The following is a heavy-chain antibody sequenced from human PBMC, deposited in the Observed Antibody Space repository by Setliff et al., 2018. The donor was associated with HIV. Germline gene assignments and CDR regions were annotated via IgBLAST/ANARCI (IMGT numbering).Heavy chain of an antibody. V-gene: IGHV1-18*01. J-gene: IGHJ6*03. D-gene: IGHD6-19*01. CDR1: GYTFTSYG. CDR2: ISAYNGNT. CDR3: ARCGGCSGWSYYYYYYMDV. Sequence: ASVTVSCKASGYTFTSYGISWVRQAAGQGVEWMGWISAYNGNTNYAQNLQGRITMTTDTSPRTAYMELRSLRSDDTAVYYCARCGGCSGWSYYYYYYMDVWGKGTTVTVSS.